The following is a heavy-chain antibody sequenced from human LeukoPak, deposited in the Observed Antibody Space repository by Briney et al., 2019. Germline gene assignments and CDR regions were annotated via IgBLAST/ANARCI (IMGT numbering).Heavy chain of an antibody. CDR1: GGSISSGGYS. D-gene: IGHD3-10*01. CDR2: IYHSGST. V-gene: IGHV4-30-2*01. Sequence: PSQTLSLTCAVSGGSISSGGYSWSWIRQPPGKGLEWIGYIYHSGSTYYNPSLKSRVTISVDRSKNQFSLKLSSVTAADTAVYYCARAKGVRGAIDYWGQGTLVTVSS. CDR3: ARAKGVRGAIDY. J-gene: IGHJ4*02.